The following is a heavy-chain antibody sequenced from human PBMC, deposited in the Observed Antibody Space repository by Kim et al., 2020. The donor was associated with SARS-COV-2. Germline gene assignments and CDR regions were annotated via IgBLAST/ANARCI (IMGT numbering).Heavy chain of an antibody. Sequence: STYYNPSLKSRVTISVDTSKNQFSLKLSSVTAADTAVYYCARRGAGSYGNWGQGTLVTVSS. CDR3: ARRGAGSYGN. J-gene: IGHJ4*02. CDR2: ST. D-gene: IGHD5-18*01. V-gene: IGHV4-31*02.